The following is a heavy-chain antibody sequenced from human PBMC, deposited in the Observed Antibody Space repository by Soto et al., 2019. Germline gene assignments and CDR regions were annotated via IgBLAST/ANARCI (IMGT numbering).Heavy chain of an antibody. D-gene: IGHD2-15*01. V-gene: IGHV4-31*03. CDR2: IYYSGST. CDR3: ARVWPVVAATPIDAFDI. J-gene: IGHJ3*02. Sequence: QVQLQESGPGLVKPSQTLSLTCTVSGGSISSGGYYWSWIRQHPGKGLEWIGYIYYSGSTYYNPSLKSRVTISVDTSKNQFSLKLSSVTAADTAVYYCARVWPVVAATPIDAFDIWGQGTMVTVSS. CDR1: GGSISSGGYY.